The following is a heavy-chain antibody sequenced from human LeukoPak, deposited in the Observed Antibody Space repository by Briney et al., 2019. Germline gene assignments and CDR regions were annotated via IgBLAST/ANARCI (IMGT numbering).Heavy chain of an antibody. CDR2: ISPDNGKT. V-gene: IGHV1-18*01. CDR3: ARDLGYSSSWYSDY. Sequence: ASVKVSCEASGYAFSSYGVSWVRQAPGQGLEWMGWISPDNGKTQYVQKFQGRVSMTTDTSTSTAYMELRSLRSDDTAVYYCARDLGYSSSWYSDYWGQGTLVIVSS. CDR1: GYAFSSYG. J-gene: IGHJ4*02. D-gene: IGHD6-13*01.